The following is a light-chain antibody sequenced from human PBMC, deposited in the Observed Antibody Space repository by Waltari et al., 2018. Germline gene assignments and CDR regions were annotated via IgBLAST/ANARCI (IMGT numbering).Light chain of an antibody. J-gene: IGLJ2*01. CDR3: QVWDGSTDVV. Sequence: SYVLTQPPSVSVAPGQTARVTCGGNNIGSKSVHWYQQRPGQAPILVLYDDSDRPSGIPDRSSGSNSGNTATLTISRVEAGDEADYYCQVWDGSTDVVFGGGTKLTVL. CDR1: NIGSKS. V-gene: IGLV3-21*02. CDR2: DDS.